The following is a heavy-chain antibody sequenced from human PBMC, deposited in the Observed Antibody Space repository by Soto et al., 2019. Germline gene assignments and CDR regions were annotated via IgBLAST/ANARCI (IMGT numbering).Heavy chain of an antibody. V-gene: IGHV4-31*03. D-gene: IGHD3-22*01. CDR3: ARAPYTSNYYDSSGYPSHFQH. J-gene: IGHJ1*01. CDR1: GGSISSGGYY. Sequence: PSETLSLTCTVSGGSISSGGYYWSWIRQHPGKGLEWIGYIYYSGSTYYNPSLKSRVTISVDTSKNQFSLKLSSVTAADTAVYYCARAPYTSNYYDSSGYPSHFQHWGQGTLVTVSS. CDR2: IYYSGST.